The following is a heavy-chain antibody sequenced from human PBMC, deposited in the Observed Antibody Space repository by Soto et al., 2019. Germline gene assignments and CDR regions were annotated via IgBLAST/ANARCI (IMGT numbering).Heavy chain of an antibody. J-gene: IGHJ5*02. V-gene: IGHV1-69*12. CDR3: ARGGEQWLVQDWFDP. D-gene: IGHD6-19*01. CDR1: GGTFSSYA. Sequence: QVQLVQSGAEVKKPGSSVKVSCKASGGTFSSYAISWVRQAPGQGLEWMGGIIPIFGTANYAQKFQGRVTITADESTSTVDMELSSLRSEDTAVYYCARGGEQWLVQDWFDPWGQGTLVTVSS. CDR2: IIPIFGTA.